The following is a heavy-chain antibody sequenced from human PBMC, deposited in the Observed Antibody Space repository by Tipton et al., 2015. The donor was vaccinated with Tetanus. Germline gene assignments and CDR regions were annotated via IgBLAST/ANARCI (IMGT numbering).Heavy chain of an antibody. V-gene: IGHV4-34*01. CDR2: INHSGST. D-gene: IGHD2-21*01. J-gene: IGHJ4*02. CDR3: ARLTYLYETTIPYSAQFYFEF. CDR1: GGSFSGYY. Sequence: TLSLTCGVYGGSFSGYYWSWIRQPPGKGLEWIGEINHSGSTNHNPSLKSRVTVSVDTSKSQFSLKMTSVTAADTAVYYCARLTYLYETTIPYSAQFYFEFWGQGTLVTVSS.